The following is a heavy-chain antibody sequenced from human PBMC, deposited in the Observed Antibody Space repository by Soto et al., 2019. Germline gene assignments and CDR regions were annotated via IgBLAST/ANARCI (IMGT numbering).Heavy chain of an antibody. CDR3: ARETLSFGSALDV. J-gene: IGHJ6*02. D-gene: IGHD3-3*01. V-gene: IGHV3-43*01. Sequence: GSLRLSCAASGXRFDDYTIHWVRQAPGKGLEWVSLITWNGGNTYYADSVKGRFTISRDGTKESVSLQMNSLKREYTGLYYCARETLSFGSALDVWGQGTMVTVSS. CDR1: GXRFDDYT. CDR2: ITWNGGNT.